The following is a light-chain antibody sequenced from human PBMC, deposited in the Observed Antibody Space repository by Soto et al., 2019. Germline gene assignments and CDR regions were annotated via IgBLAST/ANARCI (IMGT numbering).Light chain of an antibody. Sequence: EIVMTQSPPSLTVTPGEPASISCRSSQRLLHSNGNNFLDWYLQKPGQSPQLLIYLGFNRASGVPDSVSGSGAGTDFTLKISRVEAEDVGVYYGMQALQTPYTFGQGTKLEIK. CDR2: LGF. J-gene: IGKJ2*01. CDR1: QRLLHSNGNNF. CDR3: MQALQTPYT. V-gene: IGKV2-28*01.